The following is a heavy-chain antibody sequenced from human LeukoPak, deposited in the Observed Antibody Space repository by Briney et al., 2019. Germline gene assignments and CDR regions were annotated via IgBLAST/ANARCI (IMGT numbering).Heavy chain of an antibody. CDR1: GGTFSSYT. J-gene: IGHJ4*02. V-gene: IGHV1-69*02. D-gene: IGHD6-19*01. CDR3: AITDSSRWYYFDY. Sequence: SVKVSCKASGGTFSSYTISWVRQAPGQGLEWMGWIIPILGIANYAQKFQGRVTITADKSTSTAYMELISLRPEDTAVYYCAITDSSRWYYFDYWGQGTLVTVSS. CDR2: IIPILGIA.